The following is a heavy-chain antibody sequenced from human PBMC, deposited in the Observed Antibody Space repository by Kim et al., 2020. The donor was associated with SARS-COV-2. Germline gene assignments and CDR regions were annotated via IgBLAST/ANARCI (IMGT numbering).Heavy chain of an antibody. V-gene: IGHV1-46*01. CDR2: VYPHDGST. CDR1: GYTFTNNY. Sequence: ASVKVSCKASGYTFTNNYVHWVRLAPGQGLAWMGMVYPHDGSTSYAQNFQGRVTMTSDTSTTTVYMELSSLRSDDTAMYYCARDLEGFDYWGQGTLVTVSS. D-gene: IGHD1-1*01. J-gene: IGHJ4*02. CDR3: ARDLEGFDY.